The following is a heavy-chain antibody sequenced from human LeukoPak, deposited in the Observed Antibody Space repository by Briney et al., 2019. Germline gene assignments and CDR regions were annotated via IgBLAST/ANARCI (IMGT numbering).Heavy chain of an antibody. D-gene: IGHD1-1*01. CDR3: ARENRNDGCDY. CDR2: IYSGGTT. CDR1: GFTVSSNY. V-gene: IGHV3-53*01. Sequence: PGGSLRLSCAASGFTVSSNYMSWVRQAPGKGLEWVSVIYSGGTTNYADSVKGRFTISRDNAKNSLYLQMNSLRDEDTAVYYCARENRNDGCDYWGQGTLVTVSS. J-gene: IGHJ4*02.